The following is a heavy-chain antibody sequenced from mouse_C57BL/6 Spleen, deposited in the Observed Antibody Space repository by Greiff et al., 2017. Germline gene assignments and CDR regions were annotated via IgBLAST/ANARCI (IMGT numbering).Heavy chain of an antibody. CDR3: ARSSDSPYDAMDY. Sequence: QVQLQQPGAELVKPGASVKLSCKASGYTFTSYWMQWVKQRPGQGLEWIGEIDPSDSYTNYNQKFKGKATLTVDTSSSTAYMQLSSLTSEYSAVYYCARSSDSPYDAMDYWGQGTSVTVSA. J-gene: IGHJ4*01. CDR2: IDPSDSYT. CDR1: GYTFTSYW. V-gene: IGHV1-50*01.